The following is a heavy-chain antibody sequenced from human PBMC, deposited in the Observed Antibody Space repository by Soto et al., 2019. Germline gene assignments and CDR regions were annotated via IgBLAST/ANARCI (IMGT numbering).Heavy chain of an antibody. CDR2: IKSKTDGGTT. Sequence: GGSLRLSCAASGFTFSNAWMNWVRQAPGKGLEWVGRIKSKTDGGTTDYAAPVKGRFTISRDDSKNTLYLQMNSLKTEDTAVYYCTTLSTNTVFILDVWGQGTTVTVSS. V-gene: IGHV3-15*07. CDR3: TTLSTNTVFILDV. J-gene: IGHJ6*02. D-gene: IGHD3-16*01. CDR1: GFTFSNAW.